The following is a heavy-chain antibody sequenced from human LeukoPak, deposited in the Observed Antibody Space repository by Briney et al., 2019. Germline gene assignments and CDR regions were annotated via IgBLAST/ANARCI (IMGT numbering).Heavy chain of an antibody. CDR1: GYXFTTYW. CDR2: IFPGDSNT. Sequence: GESLKISCKGSGYXFTTYWIGWARQMPGKGLEWMGIIFPGDSNTRYSPSFHGQVTISADKPISTAYLQWSSLRASDTAMYYCARLDISGYYYIDYWGQGTLVTVSS. V-gene: IGHV5-51*01. J-gene: IGHJ4*02. CDR3: ARLDISGYYYIDY. D-gene: IGHD3-22*01.